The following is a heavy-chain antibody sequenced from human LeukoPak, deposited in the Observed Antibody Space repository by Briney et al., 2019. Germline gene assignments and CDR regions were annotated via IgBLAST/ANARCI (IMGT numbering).Heavy chain of an antibody. D-gene: IGHD3-10*01. Sequence: ASVKVSCKASGYTFTSYDINWVRQATGQGLGWMGWMNPNSGNTGYAQKFQGRVTMTRNTSISTAYMELSSLRSEDTAVYYCARAYSMVRGVDYYYYYGMDVWGQGTTVTVSS. CDR3: ARAYSMVRGVDYYYYYGMDV. CDR2: MNPNSGNT. V-gene: IGHV1-8*01. J-gene: IGHJ6*02. CDR1: GYTFTSYD.